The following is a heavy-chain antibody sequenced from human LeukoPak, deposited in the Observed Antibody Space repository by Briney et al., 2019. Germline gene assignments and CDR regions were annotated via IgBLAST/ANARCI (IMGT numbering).Heavy chain of an antibody. Sequence: GGSLRLSCAASGFTFSSYAMSWVRQAPGKRLEWVSAISGSGGNTYYADSVKGRFTISRDNSKNTMYLQMSRLRAEDTAVYYCAKGYRGVTNLAFDYWGQGTLVTVSS. V-gene: IGHV3-23*01. CDR2: ISGSGGNT. CDR1: GFTFSSYA. CDR3: AKGYRGVTNLAFDY. D-gene: IGHD4-17*01. J-gene: IGHJ4*02.